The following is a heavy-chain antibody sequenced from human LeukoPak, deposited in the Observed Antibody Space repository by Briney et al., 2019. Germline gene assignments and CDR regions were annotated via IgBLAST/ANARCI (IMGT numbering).Heavy chain of an antibody. Sequence: GGSLRLSCAASGFSFSSYWMHWVRQAPGKGLVWVSRINSDGSSTSYADSVKGRFTISRDNAKNTLYLQMNSLRAEDTAVYYCVTYILTPGLFDYWGQGTLVTVSS. J-gene: IGHJ4*02. V-gene: IGHV3-74*01. CDR3: VTYILTPGLFDY. D-gene: IGHD3-9*01. CDR2: INSDGSST. CDR1: GFSFSSYW.